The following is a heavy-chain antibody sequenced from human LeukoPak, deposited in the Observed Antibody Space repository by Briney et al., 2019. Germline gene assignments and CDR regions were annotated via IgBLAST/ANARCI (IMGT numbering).Heavy chain of an antibody. CDR2: INHSGST. V-gene: IGHV4-34*01. J-gene: IGHJ4*02. CDR3: ARLHRSPLSSSWGNRRDY. D-gene: IGHD6-13*01. CDR1: GGSFSGYY. Sequence: SETLSLTCAVYGGSFSGYYWSWIRQPPGKGLEWIGEINHSGSTNYNPSLKSRVTISVDTSKNQFSLKLSSVTAADTAVYCCARLHRSPLSSSWGNRRDYWGQGTLVTVSS.